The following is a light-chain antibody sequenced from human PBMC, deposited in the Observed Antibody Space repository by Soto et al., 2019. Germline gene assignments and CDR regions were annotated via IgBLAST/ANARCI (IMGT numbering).Light chain of an antibody. J-gene: IGKJ4*01. CDR2: DAS. Sequence: DIQMTQSPSTLSASVGDRVTITCRASQTVERWLAWYQQKPGKAPNLLIYDASNLETGVPSRFSGSGSGTDFTFTISSLQPEDIATYYCQQYDNLPLTFGGGTKVDIK. CDR1: QTVERW. V-gene: IGKV1-33*01. CDR3: QQYDNLPLT.